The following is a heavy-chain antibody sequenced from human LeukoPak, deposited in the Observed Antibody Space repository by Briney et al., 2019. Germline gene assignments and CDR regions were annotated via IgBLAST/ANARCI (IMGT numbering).Heavy chain of an antibody. D-gene: IGHD3-22*01. CDR1: GFTVSSNS. CDR2: IYSDNT. J-gene: IGHJ4*02. Sequence: PGGSLRLSCTVSGFTVSSNSMSWVRQAPGKGLEWVSFIYSDNTYYADSVKGRFTISRDNSKNTLYLQMNSLRAEDTAVYYCAKDSYYYDSSGYYYREGPDYWGQGTLVTVSS. CDR3: AKDSYYYDSSGYYYREGPDY. V-gene: IGHV3-53*01.